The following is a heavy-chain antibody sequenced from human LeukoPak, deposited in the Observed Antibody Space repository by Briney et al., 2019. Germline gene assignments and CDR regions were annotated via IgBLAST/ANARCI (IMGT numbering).Heavy chain of an antibody. CDR1: GYSISSGYY. D-gene: IGHD3-22*01. V-gene: IGHV4-38-2*01. CDR2: IYHSGST. Sequence: PPESLSLTCAVSGYSISSGYYWGWIRQPPGKGLEWIGSIYHSGSTYYNRSLKSRVTLSVDTSKNQSSLKLSCVTADDTAVYYCARKTYYYDSSGYSYDNSIDYWGQRTLVTVSS. CDR3: ARKTYYYDSSGYSYDNSIDY. J-gene: IGHJ4*02.